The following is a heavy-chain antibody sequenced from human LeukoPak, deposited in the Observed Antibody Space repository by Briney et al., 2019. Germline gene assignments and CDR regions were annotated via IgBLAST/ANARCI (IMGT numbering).Heavy chain of an antibody. J-gene: IGHJ5*02. D-gene: IGHD3-10*01. V-gene: IGHV4-34*01. CDR2: INHSGST. Sequence: PSETLSLTCAVYGGSFSGYYWSWIRQPPGKGLEWIGEINHSGSTNYNPSLKSRVTISVDTSKNQFSLKLSSVTAADTAVYYCARPYGSGSYYNPWGQGTLVTVSS. CDR1: GGSFSGYY. CDR3: ARPYGSGSYYNP.